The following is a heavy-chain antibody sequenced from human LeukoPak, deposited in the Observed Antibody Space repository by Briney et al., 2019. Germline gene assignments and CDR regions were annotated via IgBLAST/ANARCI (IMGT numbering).Heavy chain of an antibody. J-gene: IGHJ4*02. CDR2: ISGSGGST. V-gene: IGHV3-23*01. Sequence: GGSLRLSCAASGFTFSSYAMGWVRQAPGKGLEWVSAISGSGGSTYYADSVKGRFTISRDNSKNTLYLQMNSLRAEDTAVYYCAKDYYGSGSYYYFDYWGQGTLVTVSS. D-gene: IGHD3-10*01. CDR1: GFTFSSYA. CDR3: AKDYYGSGSYYYFDY.